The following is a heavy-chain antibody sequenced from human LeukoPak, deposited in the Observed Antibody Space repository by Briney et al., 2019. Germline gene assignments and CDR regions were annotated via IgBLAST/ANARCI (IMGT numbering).Heavy chain of an antibody. Sequence: EASVKVSCKASGYTFTGYYMHWVRQAPGQGLEWMGWINPNSGGTNYAQKFQGRVTMTRDTSISTAYMELSRLRSDDTAVYYCARRTLTTDKSYYYYYYMDVWGKGTTVTVSS. CDR3: ARRTLTTDKSYYYYYYMDV. J-gene: IGHJ6*03. D-gene: IGHD4-11*01. CDR1: GYTFTGYY. CDR2: INPNSGGT. V-gene: IGHV1-2*02.